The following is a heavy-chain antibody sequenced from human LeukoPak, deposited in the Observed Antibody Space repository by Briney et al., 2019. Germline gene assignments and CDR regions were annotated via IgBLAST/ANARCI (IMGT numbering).Heavy chain of an antibody. J-gene: IGHJ3*02. D-gene: IGHD1-14*01. CDR2: IKENGNEQ. V-gene: IGHV3-7*01. Sequence: GGSLRLSRAASGFSFSSFWMSWVRQAPGKGPEWVAHIKENGNEQYYADSVKGRFTISRDNAQKSLWLQMNSLRVEDTAVYYCARGPGDFDASDIWGQGTMVTVSS. CDR3: ARGPGDFDASDI. CDR1: GFSFSSFW.